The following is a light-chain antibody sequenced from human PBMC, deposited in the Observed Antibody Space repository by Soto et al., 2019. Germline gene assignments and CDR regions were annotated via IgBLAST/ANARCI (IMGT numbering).Light chain of an antibody. Sequence: QSVLAQPASVSGSPGQAITISCSGSSSDVGAHNFVSWYQHHPGKAPKLMIYEVSNRPSGVSNRFSGSKSGNTASLTISGLQAEDEADYYCNSYTSSNTYVLGSGTKV. CDR1: SSDVGAHNF. V-gene: IGLV2-14*01. CDR3: NSYTSSNTYV. CDR2: EVS. J-gene: IGLJ1*01.